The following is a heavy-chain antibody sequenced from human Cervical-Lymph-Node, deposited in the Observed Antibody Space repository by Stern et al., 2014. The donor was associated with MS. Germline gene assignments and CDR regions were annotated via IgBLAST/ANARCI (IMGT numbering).Heavy chain of an antibody. Sequence: QVQLQESGPGLVKPSQTLSLTCSVSGGSISTVGYYWTWIRQHPGKGLEWIGYSYHGGSPYYNPSLKRRASISVDTSKNQSSLNVPSVTAADTALYYCARSDRLWGSFDYWGQGTLVTVSS. CDR2: SYHGGSP. V-gene: IGHV4-31*03. CDR1: GGSISTVGYY. J-gene: IGHJ4*02. D-gene: IGHD3-16*01. CDR3: ARSDRLWGSFDY.